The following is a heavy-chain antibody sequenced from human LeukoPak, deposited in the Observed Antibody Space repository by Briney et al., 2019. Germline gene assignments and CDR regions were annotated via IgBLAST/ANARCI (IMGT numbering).Heavy chain of an antibody. CDR1: GYTFTDYY. Sequence: ASVKVSCKTSGYTFTDYYLHWVRQAPGQGLEWMGWINLNSGGTSSAQKFQGRVTMTRDTSITTVYMEVSWLTSDDTAIYYCARADRLHGGPYLIGPWGQGTLVTVSS. V-gene: IGHV1-2*02. CDR3: ARADRLHGGPYLIGP. J-gene: IGHJ5*02. D-gene: IGHD2-21*01. CDR2: INLNSGGT.